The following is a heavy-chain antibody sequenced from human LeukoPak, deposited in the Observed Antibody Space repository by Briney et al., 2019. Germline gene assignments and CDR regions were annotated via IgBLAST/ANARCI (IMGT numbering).Heavy chain of an antibody. D-gene: IGHD2-15*01. CDR3: ARDGLPKYYYYMDV. V-gene: IGHV1-2*02. CDR2: INPNSGGT. Sequence: ASVKVSCKASRYTFTGYYIHWVRQAPGQGLEWMGWINPNSGGTNYAQKFQGRVTMTRDTSISTAYMELRSLRSDDTAVYYCARDGLPKYYYYMDVWGKGTTVTVSS. J-gene: IGHJ6*03. CDR1: RYTFTGYY.